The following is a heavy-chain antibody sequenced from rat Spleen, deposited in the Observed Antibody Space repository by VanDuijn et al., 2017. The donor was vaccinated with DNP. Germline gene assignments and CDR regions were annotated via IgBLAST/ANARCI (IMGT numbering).Heavy chain of an antibody. J-gene: IGHJ2*01. CDR3: AKGPNYGGWSDYFDY. CDR1: GFNFNDYW. V-gene: IGHV4-2*01. D-gene: IGHD1-11*01. CDR2: ITTDSTTI. Sequence: EVKLVESGGGLVQPGRSLKLSCAGSGFNFNDYWMGWVRQAPGTGLEWIGQITTDSTTINYIPSLKEKITIAKDNAQNTLYLQMSKLGSEDTAIYYCAKGPNYGGWSDYFDYWGQGVMVTVSS.